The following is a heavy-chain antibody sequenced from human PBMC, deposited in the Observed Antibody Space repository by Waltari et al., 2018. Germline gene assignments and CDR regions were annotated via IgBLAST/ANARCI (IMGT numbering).Heavy chain of an antibody. Sequence: EVQLVESGGSVVQPGGSLRLPCAASGFPFSRFSMGWVRQVPGKGLEWVATMKQDGSETNYVDSVKGRFTISRDDANNSLYLQMNSLRAEDTALYYCTRGSGWYHYWGQGTLVTVSS. V-gene: IGHV3-7*04. CDR1: GFPFSRFS. J-gene: IGHJ4*02. CDR3: TRGSGWYHY. CDR2: MKQDGSET. D-gene: IGHD6-19*01.